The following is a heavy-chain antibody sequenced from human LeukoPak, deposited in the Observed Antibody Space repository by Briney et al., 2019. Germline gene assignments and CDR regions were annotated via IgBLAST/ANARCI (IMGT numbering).Heavy chain of an antibody. J-gene: IGHJ4*02. D-gene: IGHD6-19*01. CDR3: ARSVIAVAPNNYFDY. CDR2: IYASGST. Sequence: SQTLSLTCTVSGGSISSGSHYWSWLRQPAGKGLEWIGRIYASGSTNYNPSLKSRVTISVDTSKNQFSLNLSSVTAADTAVYYCARSVIAVAPNNYFDYWGQGTLVTVSS. CDR1: GGSISSGSHY. V-gene: IGHV4-61*02.